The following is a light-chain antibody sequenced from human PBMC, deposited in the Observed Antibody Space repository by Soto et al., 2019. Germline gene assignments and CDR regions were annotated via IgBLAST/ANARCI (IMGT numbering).Light chain of an antibody. J-gene: IGKJ1*01. CDR3: QQYGNSPWT. Sequence: LSPGERATLSCRASQSVSSTYLAWYQQKPGQAPRLLIYGASSRATGIPDRFSGTGSGTDFTLTISRLEPEDFAVYYCQQYGNSPWTFGQGTKVDIK. V-gene: IGKV3-20*01. CDR1: QSVSSTY. CDR2: GAS.